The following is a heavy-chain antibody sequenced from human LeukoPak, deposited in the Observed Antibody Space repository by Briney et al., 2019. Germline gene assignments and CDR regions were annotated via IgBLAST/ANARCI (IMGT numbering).Heavy chain of an antibody. D-gene: IGHD6-19*01. CDR3: AGSAGGYFHH. V-gene: IGHV4-59*08. CDR1: GGSISSYY. Sequence: SETLSLTCTVSGGSISSYYWSWIRQPPGKGLEWIGYIYYSGSTNYNPSLKSRVTISVDTSKYQFSLKLSSVTAADTAVYYCAGSAGGYFHHWGQGTLVTISS. CDR2: IYYSGST. J-gene: IGHJ1*01.